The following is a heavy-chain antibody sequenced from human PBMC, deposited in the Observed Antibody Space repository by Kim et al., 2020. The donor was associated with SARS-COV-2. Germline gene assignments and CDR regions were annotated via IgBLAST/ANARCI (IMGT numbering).Heavy chain of an antibody. J-gene: IGHJ4*02. Sequence: SETLSLTCNISGGSISSYFWTWIRQPPGKGLEWIGYTPYIGSPSYSPALQNRVTISVDSSKNQFSLKLNSVTAADTAVYYCARQRSTYDSADYWGPG. CDR1: GGSISSYF. V-gene: IGHV4-59*08. CDR2: TPYIGSP. CDR3: ARQRSTYDSADY. D-gene: IGHD5-12*01.